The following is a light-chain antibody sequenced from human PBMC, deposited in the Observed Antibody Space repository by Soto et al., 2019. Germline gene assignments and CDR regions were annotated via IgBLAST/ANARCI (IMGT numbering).Light chain of an antibody. CDR3: PQYDNSPWT. Sequence: EIVLTQSPGTLSLSPGARATLSCRASQGATTSYSAWYQQQPGQAPRRLIYGASTSATGIPDRFSCSGSRSDFTLTIRRLEPEDSAVYDCPQYDNSPWTLGQWTKVE. V-gene: IGKV3-20*01. CDR2: GAS. J-gene: IGKJ1*01. CDR1: QGATTSY.